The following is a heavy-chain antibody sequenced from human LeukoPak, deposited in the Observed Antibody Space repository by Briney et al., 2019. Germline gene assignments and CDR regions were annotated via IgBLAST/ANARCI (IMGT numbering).Heavy chain of an antibody. V-gene: IGHV3-74*01. CDR1: GFTFSYFW. Sequence: GGSLRLSCAASGFTFSYFWMHWVRHVPGKGLVWGSGINNDGTATYYADSVKGRFTISRDNAKNTVYLQMTGLRAEDTTVYYCATVSEYWGQGTLVTVSS. CDR3: ATVSEY. J-gene: IGHJ4*02. CDR2: INNDGTAT.